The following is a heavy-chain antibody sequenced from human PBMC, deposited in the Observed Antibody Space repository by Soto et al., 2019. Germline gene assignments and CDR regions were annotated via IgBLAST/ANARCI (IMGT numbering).Heavy chain of an antibody. CDR3: AAYCYTMTCTHFHGYS. CDR1: GFRFRDYW. J-gene: IGHJ5*02. D-gene: IGHD3-16*02. Sequence: EVQLVESGGGLVQTGGSLRLSCAVSGFRFRDYWMSWVRQAPGKGLEWVANIKQDESDKYYVDSVKGRFTISRDNAKNALYLQMNSLRVEDTAVYYRAAYCYTMTCTHFHGYSWGQGTQVTVSS. CDR2: IKQDESDK. V-gene: IGHV3-7*03.